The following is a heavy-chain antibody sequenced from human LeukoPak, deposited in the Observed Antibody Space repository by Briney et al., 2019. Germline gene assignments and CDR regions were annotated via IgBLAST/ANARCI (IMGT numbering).Heavy chain of an antibody. V-gene: IGHV3-48*02. D-gene: IGHD6-13*01. CDR3: ARGGYGSRWYFFDH. J-gene: IGHJ4*02. CDR1: GFIFSSYS. CDR2: ISSSSSSI. Sequence: GGSLRLSCAASGFIFSSYSINWVRQAPGKGLEWVSHISSSSSSIYYADSVKGRFSISRDKAKNSLYLQMNSLRDEDTAVYYCARGGYGSRWYFFDHWGQGTLVTVSS.